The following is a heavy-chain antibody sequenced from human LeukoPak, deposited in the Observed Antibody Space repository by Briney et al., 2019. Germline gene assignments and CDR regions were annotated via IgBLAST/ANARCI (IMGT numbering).Heavy chain of an antibody. D-gene: IGHD3-22*01. CDR1: GGSFSGYY. V-gene: IGHV3-21*01. J-gene: IGHJ4*02. CDR2: ISTSSSYI. CDR3: ARGGYYYDSSGYYFDY. Sequence: ETLSLTCAVYGGSFSGYYWSWIRQPPGKGLEWVSSISTSSSYIYYADSVKGRFTISRDNAKNSLYLQMNSLRAEDTAVYYCARGGYYYDSSGYYFDYWGQGTLVTVSS.